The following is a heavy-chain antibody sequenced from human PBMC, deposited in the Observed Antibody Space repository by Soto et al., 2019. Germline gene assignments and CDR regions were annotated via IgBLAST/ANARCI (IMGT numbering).Heavy chain of an antibody. D-gene: IGHD4-17*01. CDR1: GYSISSGYY. CDR2: IYHSGST. J-gene: IGHJ4*02. CDR3: ARVDYGDYGRFDY. V-gene: IGHV4-38-2*01. Sequence: LSLTCAVSGYSISSGYYWGWIRQPPGKGLEWIGSIYHSGSTYYNPSLKSRVTISVDTSKNQFSLKLSSVTAADTAVYYCARVDYGDYGRFDYWGQGTLVTVSS.